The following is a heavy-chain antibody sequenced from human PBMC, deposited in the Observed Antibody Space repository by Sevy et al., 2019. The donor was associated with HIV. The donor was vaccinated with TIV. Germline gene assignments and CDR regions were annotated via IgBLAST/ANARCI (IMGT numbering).Heavy chain of an antibody. V-gene: IGHV3-11*01. J-gene: IGHJ4*02. CDR3: ARESWNTDLDY. CDR1: GFIFSDYS. D-gene: IGHD5-18*01. Sequence: GESLKISCAGSGFIFSDYSMSWIRQAPGKGLEWISYISSTRGITTHYADSVKGRFTISRDNAKNSLYLQMNSLRVEDTAVYYCARESWNTDLDYWGQGTLVTVSS. CDR2: ISSTRGITT.